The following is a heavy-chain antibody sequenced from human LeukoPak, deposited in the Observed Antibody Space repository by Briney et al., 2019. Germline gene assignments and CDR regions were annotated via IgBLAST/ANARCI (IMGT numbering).Heavy chain of an antibody. CDR3: ARGRSMVTPGDY. D-gene: IGHD4-23*01. V-gene: IGHV4-34*01. J-gene: IGHJ4*02. CDR1: GGSFSGYY. Sequence: PSETLSLTCAVYGGSFSGYYWSWIRQPPAKGLEWIGEINHSGSINYNPSLKSRVTISVDTSKTQFSLKVTSVTAADTAVYYCARGRSMVTPGDYWGQGTLVTVSS. CDR2: INHSGSI.